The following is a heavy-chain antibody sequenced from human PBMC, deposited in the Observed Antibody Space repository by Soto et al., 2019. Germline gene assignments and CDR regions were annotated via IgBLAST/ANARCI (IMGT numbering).Heavy chain of an antibody. CDR2: IIPIFGTA. CDR3: ARVDSAQNYYDSSGYYYYYYGMDV. V-gene: IGHV1-69*13. J-gene: IGHJ6*02. Sequence: VKVSCKASGGTFSSYAISWVRQAPGQGLEWMGGIIPIFGTANYAQKFQGRVTITADESTSTAYMELSSLRSEDTAVYYCARVDSAQNYYDSSGYYYYYYGMDVWGQGTTVTVSS. CDR1: GGTFSSYA. D-gene: IGHD3-22*01.